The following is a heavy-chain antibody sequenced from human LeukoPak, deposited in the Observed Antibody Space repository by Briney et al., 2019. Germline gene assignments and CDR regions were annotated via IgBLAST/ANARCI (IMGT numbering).Heavy chain of an antibody. V-gene: IGHV6-1*01. J-gene: IGHJ3*02. Sequence: PSQTLSLTCAISGDSVSSNSAAWNWIRQSPSRGLEWLGRTYYRSKWYNDYAVSVKSRITINPDTSKNQFSLQLNSVTPEDTAVYYCARDVWHPEQWLVPSAFDIWGQGTMVTVSS. CDR2: TYYRSKWYN. CDR1: GDSVSSNSAA. D-gene: IGHD6-19*01. CDR3: ARDVWHPEQWLVPSAFDI.